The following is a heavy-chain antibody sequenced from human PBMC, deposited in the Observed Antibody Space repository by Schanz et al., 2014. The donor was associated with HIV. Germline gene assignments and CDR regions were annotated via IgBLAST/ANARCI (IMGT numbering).Heavy chain of an antibody. Sequence: QVQLQESGPGLVKPSQTLSLTCTVSGGSISRSGHSWPGPPHPPGKGLEWIGYIYYSGSTNYNPSLRSRVTMSIDTSKSQFSLKLSLVTAADTAVYYCARGSGLDYWGQGTLVTVSS. J-gene: IGHJ4*02. D-gene: IGHD1-1*01. CDR2: IYYSGST. CDR1: GGSISRSGHS. V-gene: IGHV4-31*03. CDR3: ARGSGLDY.